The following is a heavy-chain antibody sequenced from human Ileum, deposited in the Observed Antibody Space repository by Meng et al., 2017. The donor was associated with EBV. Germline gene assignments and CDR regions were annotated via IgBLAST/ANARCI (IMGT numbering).Heavy chain of an antibody. Sequence: QVHLQGSGPGLVKPSDTLSLTCAVSGYSISSTNWWGWIRQPPGKGLEWIGYIYYSGSTSYNPSLKSRVTMSVDTSKNQFSLNLNSVTAVDTAVYYCARNVPGTSAYYDWGQGTLVTVSS. J-gene: IGHJ4*02. CDR1: GYSISSTNW. V-gene: IGHV4-28*01. CDR2: IYYSGST. CDR3: ARNVPGTSAYYD. D-gene: IGHD3-22*01.